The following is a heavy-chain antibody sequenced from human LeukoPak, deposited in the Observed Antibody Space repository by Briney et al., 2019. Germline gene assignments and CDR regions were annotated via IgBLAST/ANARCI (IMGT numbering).Heavy chain of an antibody. CDR2: INPNSGGT. CDR3: AREGSRWLQLAEWPNDAFDI. D-gene: IGHD5-12*01. CDR1: GYTFTGYY. V-gene: IGHV1-2*02. Sequence: ASVKVSCKASGYTFTGYYMHWVRQAPGQGLEWMGWINPNSGGTNYAQKFQGRVTMTRDTSISTAYMELSRLRSDDTAVYYCAREGSRWLQLAEWPNDAFDIWGQGTMVTVSS. J-gene: IGHJ3*02.